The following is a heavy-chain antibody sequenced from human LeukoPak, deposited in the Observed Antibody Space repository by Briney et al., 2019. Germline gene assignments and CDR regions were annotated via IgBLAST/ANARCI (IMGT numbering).Heavy chain of an antibody. CDR1: GFLFSSFE. D-gene: IGHD5-12*01. CDR3: AREMGGYPFDY. Sequence: GGSLRLSCAASGFLFSSFEVNWVRQAPGRGLEWVSYISSSGITIYYADSVKGRFTISRDNAKNSLYLQMNSLRAEDTAVYYCAREMGGYPFDYWGQGTLVTVSS. J-gene: IGHJ4*02. CDR2: ISSSGITI. V-gene: IGHV3-48*03.